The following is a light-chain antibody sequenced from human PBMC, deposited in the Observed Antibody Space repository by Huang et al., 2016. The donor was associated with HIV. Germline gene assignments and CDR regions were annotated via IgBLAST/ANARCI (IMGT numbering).Light chain of an antibody. Sequence: DIQMTQSSATLSASVGDRVTITCRASQSIGTWLAWYQQKPGKAPNLLVYDASTLESGVPSRFRGGGSGTECTLTSNSLQPDDFASYYCQHYYSFPCTFGQGTKVEV. V-gene: IGKV1-5*03. CDR1: QSIGTW. CDR2: DAS. CDR3: QHYYSFPCT. J-gene: IGKJ1*01.